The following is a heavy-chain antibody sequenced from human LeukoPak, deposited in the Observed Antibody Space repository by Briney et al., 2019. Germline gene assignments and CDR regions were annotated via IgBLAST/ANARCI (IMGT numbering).Heavy chain of an antibody. CDR3: ARHRRNLNEDRFRGGEPNFDY. J-gene: IGHJ4*02. D-gene: IGHD1-14*01. CDR2: IYYNGYT. CDR1: GDSVSSVY. Sequence: SETLSLTCNVSGDSVSSVYWSWIRQPPGKGLEWIGYIYYNGYTDYNPSLKSRVTISVDTSKNQLSLHMSSVTASDSAIYYCARHRRNLNEDRFRGGEPNFDYWGQGTLVTVSS. V-gene: IGHV4-59*08.